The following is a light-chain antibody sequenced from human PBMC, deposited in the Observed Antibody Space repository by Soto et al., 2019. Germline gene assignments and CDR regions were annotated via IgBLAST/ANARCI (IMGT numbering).Light chain of an antibody. CDR2: EVS. V-gene: IGLV2-8*01. CDR1: SSDVGSYNY. CDR3: SSYAGSNNLGV. J-gene: IGLJ3*02. Sequence: QSVLTQPPSASGSPGQSVTISCTGTSSDVGSYNYVSWYQQHPGKAPKLMIYEVSKRPSAVPDRFSGSKSGNTASLTVSGLQAEDEADYYCSSYAGSNNLGVFGGGTKLTVL.